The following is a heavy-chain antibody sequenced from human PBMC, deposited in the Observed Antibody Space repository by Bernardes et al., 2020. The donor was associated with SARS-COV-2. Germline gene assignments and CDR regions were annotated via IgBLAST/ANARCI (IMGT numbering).Heavy chain of an antibody. Sequence: GGSLRLSCAASGFTFSSYGMHWVRQAPGKGLEWVAVISYDGSNKYYADSVKGRFTISRDNSKNTLYLQMNSLRAEDTAVYYCARDLQYYDILTGYYFQADCYYYYGMDVWGQGTTVTVAS. CDR3: ARDLQYYDILTGYYFQADCYYYYGMDV. J-gene: IGHJ6*02. CDR2: ISYDGSNK. V-gene: IGHV3-30*03. D-gene: IGHD3-9*01. CDR1: GFTFSSYG.